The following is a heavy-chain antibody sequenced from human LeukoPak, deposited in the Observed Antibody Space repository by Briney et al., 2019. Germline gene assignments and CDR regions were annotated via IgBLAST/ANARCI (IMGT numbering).Heavy chain of an antibody. J-gene: IGHJ4*02. CDR1: GFTFDDYA. CDR2: IRYDGSNK. D-gene: IGHD3-22*01. V-gene: IGHV3-30*02. Sequence: GRSLRLSCAASGFTFDDYAMHWVRQAPGKGLEWVAFIRYDGSNKYYADSVKGRFTISRDNSKNTLYLQMNSLRAEDTAVYYCATFTYYYDSSGYSQGDYWGQGTLVTVSS. CDR3: ATFTYYYDSSGYSQGDY.